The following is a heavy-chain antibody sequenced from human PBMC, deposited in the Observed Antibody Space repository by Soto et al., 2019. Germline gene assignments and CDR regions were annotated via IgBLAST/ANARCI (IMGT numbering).Heavy chain of an antibody. CDR1: GYTFTSYG. J-gene: IGHJ6*02. CDR2: ISAYNGNT. Sequence: ASVEVPCKASGYTFTSYGISWVRQAPGQGLEGMGWISAYNGNTNYAQKLQGRVTMTTDTSTSTAYMELRSLRSDDTAVYYCARAGIVATHKKGYYYYGMDVWGQGTTVTVSS. D-gene: IGHD5-12*01. V-gene: IGHV1-18*01. CDR3: ARAGIVATHKKGYYYYGMDV.